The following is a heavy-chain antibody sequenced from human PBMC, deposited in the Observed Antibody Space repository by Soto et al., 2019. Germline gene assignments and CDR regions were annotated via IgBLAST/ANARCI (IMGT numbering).Heavy chain of an antibody. Sequence: SETLSLTCTVSGGSISSSSYYWGWIRQPPGKGLEWIGSIYYSGSTYYNPSLKSRVTISVDTSKNQFSLKLSSVTAADTAVYYCARIERFGEKRGKYNWFDPWGQGTLVTVSS. D-gene: IGHD3-10*01. V-gene: IGHV4-39*01. CDR2: IYYSGST. CDR3: ARIERFGEKRGKYNWFDP. CDR1: GGSISSSSYY. J-gene: IGHJ5*02.